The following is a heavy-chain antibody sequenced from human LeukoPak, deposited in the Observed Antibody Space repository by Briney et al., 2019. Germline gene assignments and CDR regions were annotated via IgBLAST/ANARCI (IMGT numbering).Heavy chain of an antibody. CDR2: IRYDGSNK. CDR1: GYTFSSYG. V-gene: IGHV3-30*02. Sequence: GGSLRLSCAASGYTFSSYGMHWVRQAPGKGLEWVAFIRYDGSNKYYADSVKGRFTISRDNSKNTLYLQMNSLRAEDTAVYYCARGRFNYDSSGYSSFYHWGQGTLVTVSS. CDR3: ARGRFNYDSSGYSSFYH. J-gene: IGHJ4*02. D-gene: IGHD3-22*01.